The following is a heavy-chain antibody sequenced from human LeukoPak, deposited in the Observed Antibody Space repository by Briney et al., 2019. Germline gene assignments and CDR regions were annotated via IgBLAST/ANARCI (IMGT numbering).Heavy chain of an antibody. Sequence: ASVKVSCKASGYTFTSYYMHWVRQAPGQGLEWMGIINPSGGSTSYAQKLQGRVAMTRDTSTSTVYMELSSLRSEDTAVYYCARPGIAASHFDYWGQGTLVTVSS. CDR1: GYTFTSYY. D-gene: IGHD6-13*01. CDR2: INPSGGST. J-gene: IGHJ4*02. CDR3: ARPGIAASHFDY. V-gene: IGHV1-46*01.